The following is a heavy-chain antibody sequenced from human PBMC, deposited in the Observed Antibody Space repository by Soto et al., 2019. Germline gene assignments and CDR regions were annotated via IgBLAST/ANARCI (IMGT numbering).Heavy chain of an antibody. J-gene: IGHJ5*02. CDR3: ARRRKITTTVTTFDP. D-gene: IGHD4-17*01. CDR1: VGFFSGYY. V-gene: IGHV4-34*01. Sequence: PSETLSLTCELYVGFFSGYYCRWIRQPPGKGLALLGETHHSGRTNYKPSHKSRDALSVVTSTNQCALKLSAVTAADTAVYYCARRRKITTTVTTFDPWGQGTLVTVSS. CDR2: THHSGRT.